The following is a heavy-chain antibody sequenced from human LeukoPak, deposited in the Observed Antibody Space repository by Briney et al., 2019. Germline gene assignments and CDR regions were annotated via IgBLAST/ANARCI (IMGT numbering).Heavy chain of an antibody. Sequence: GASVKVSCKASGYTFTSYYMHWVRQAPGQGLEWMRIINPSGGSTSYAQKFQGRVTMTRDTSTSTVYMELSSLRSEDTAVYYCARETRGYSGYDPDYYYYYGMDVWGQGTTVTVSS. V-gene: IGHV1-46*01. CDR1: GYTFTSYY. CDR3: ARETRGYSGYDPDYYYYYGMDV. CDR2: INPSGGST. J-gene: IGHJ6*02. D-gene: IGHD5-12*01.